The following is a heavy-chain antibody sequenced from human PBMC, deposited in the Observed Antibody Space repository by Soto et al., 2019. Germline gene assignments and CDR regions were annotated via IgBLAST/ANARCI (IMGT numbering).Heavy chain of an antibody. D-gene: IGHD3-22*01. J-gene: IGHJ6*02. CDR3: ARDGDYYDSSGFQRDYHYYGMDV. Sequence: QVQLVQSGAEVKKPGSSVKVSCQASGGSFSDYAISWVRQAPGQGLEWMGGIIPMLGIADNAQKFQGRVIITADEYTRTVYMEVSSLRSEDTAVYYCARDGDYYDSSGFQRDYHYYGMDVWGQGTTVTVAS. CDR1: GGSFSDYA. V-gene: IGHV1-69*01. CDR2: IIPMLGIA.